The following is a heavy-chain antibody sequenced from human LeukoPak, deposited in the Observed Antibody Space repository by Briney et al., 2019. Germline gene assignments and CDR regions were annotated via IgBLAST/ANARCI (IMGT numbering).Heavy chain of an antibody. D-gene: IGHD3-22*01. Sequence: ASVKVSCKGSGYTFTSYDINWVRQATGQGLEWMGWMNPNSGNTGYAQKFQGRVTITRNTSISTAYMELSSLRSEDTAVYYCARGQHYDSSGHDYWGQRTLVTVSS. V-gene: IGHV1-8*03. CDR1: GYTFTSYD. CDR2: MNPNSGNT. J-gene: IGHJ4*02. CDR3: ARGQHYDSSGHDY.